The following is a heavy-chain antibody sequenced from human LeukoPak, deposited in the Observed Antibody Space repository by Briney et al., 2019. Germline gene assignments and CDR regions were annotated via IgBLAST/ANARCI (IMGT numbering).Heavy chain of an antibody. V-gene: IGHV1-69*05. CDR3: ARVNALRYYFDY. J-gene: IGHJ4*02. CDR1: GGTFSSYA. D-gene: IGHD3-16*01. CDR2: IIPIFGTV. Sequence: SVKVSCKASGGTFSSYAISWVRQAPGQGLEWMGGIIPIFGTVNYAQKFQGRVTITTDESTSTAYMELSSLRSEDTAVYYCARVNALRYYFDYWGQGTLVTVSS.